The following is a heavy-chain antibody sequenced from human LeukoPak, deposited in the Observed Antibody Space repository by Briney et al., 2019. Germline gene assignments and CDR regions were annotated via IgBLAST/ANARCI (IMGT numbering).Heavy chain of an antibody. CDR3: ATGPYSAFEM. CDR1: GFTFSDFW. V-gene: IGHV3-74*01. Sequence: TGGSLRLSFAAPGFTFSDFWMHWVRQTPGWGLVRVSRFQGDEISPLYADSVKGRFTISRDNAKNTLYLQMNSLRADDTALYYCATGPYSAFEMWGQGTMVTVSS. J-gene: IGHJ3*02. CDR2: FQGDEISP. D-gene: IGHD2-21*01.